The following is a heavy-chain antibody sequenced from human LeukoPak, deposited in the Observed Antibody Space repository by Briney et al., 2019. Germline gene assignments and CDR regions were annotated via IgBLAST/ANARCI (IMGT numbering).Heavy chain of an antibody. V-gene: IGHV4-59*01. CDR3: ARGRGGGLRFDP. Sequence: EPSETLSLTCTVSGGSISSYYWSWIRQPPGKGLEWIGYIYYSGSTNYNPSLKSRVTISVDTSKNQFSLKLSSVTAADTAVYYCARGRGGGLRFDPWGQGTLVTVSS. CDR2: IYYSGST. CDR1: GGSISSYY. D-gene: IGHD2-15*01. J-gene: IGHJ5*02.